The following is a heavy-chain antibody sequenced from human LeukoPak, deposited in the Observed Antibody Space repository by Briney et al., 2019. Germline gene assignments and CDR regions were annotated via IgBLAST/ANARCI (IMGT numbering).Heavy chain of an antibody. Sequence: PSETLSLTCTVSGGSIRGSSYYWVWIRQPPGKGLEWIGTIYYSGSTYYNPSLKSRVTISADTSKNQLSLKVRSVTAADTAVYYCARSSGVVIHNWFDPWGQGTLVTVPS. CDR3: ARSSGVVIHNWFDP. D-gene: IGHD3-3*01. CDR2: IYYSGST. V-gene: IGHV4-39*01. CDR1: GGSIRGSSYY. J-gene: IGHJ5*02.